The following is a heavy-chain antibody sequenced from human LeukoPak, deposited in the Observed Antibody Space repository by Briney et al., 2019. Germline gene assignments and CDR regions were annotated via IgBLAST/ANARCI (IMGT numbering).Heavy chain of an antibody. CDR3: TAARTVLEYFQH. J-gene: IGHJ1*01. CDR2: IYYSGST. CDR1: GGSISSHY. D-gene: IGHD6-6*01. Sequence: TSETLSLTCTVSGGSISSHYWSWIRQPPGKGLEWIGYIYYSGSTNYNPSLKSRVTISVDTSKNQSSLKLSSVTAADTAVYYCTAARTVLEYFQHWGQGTLVTVSS. V-gene: IGHV4-59*11.